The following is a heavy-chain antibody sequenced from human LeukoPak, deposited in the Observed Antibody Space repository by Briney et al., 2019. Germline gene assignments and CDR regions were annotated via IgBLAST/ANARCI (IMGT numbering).Heavy chain of an antibody. Sequence: GGSLRLSCEASGFTFGRDWMSWVRQAPGKGLEWVATIKFDESETYYVDSVKGRFAVSRDNGQNSLFLQMSSLRVEDTALYFCAKWDFFGDYFTFDPRGQGGLVIVSS. V-gene: IGHV3-7*01. CDR2: IKFDESET. J-gene: IGHJ5*02. CDR1: GFTFGRDW. CDR3: AKWDFFGDYFTFDP. D-gene: IGHD2/OR15-2a*01.